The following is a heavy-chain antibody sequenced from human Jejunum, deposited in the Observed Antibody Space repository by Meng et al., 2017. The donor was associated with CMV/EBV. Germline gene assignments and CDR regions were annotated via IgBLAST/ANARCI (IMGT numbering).Heavy chain of an antibody. CDR1: A. CDR3: AKAFLDVAGTGPLYFYYGMDV. V-gene: IGHV3-30*02. J-gene: IGHJ6*02. Sequence: AMHWVRQAPGKGLEWVAFIGNDGVKIHYVDSVKGRFTISRDNSKNTLYLQMNSLTAEDTAVYYCAKAFLDVAGTGPLYFYYGMDVWGQGSAVTVSS. CDR2: IGNDGVKI. D-gene: IGHD1-1*01.